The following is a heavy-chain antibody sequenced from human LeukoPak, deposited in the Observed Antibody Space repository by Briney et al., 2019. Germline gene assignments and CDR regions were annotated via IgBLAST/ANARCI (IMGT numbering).Heavy chain of an antibody. CDR1: GFTFSSYG. CDR3: ANSIAVAGFDY. Sequence: GGSLRLSCAASGFTFSSYGMHWVRQAPGKGLEWVAVIWYDGSNKYYADSVKGRFTISRDNSKNTLYLQMNSLRAEDTAVYYCANSIAVAGFDYWGQGTLVTVSS. D-gene: IGHD6-19*01. J-gene: IGHJ4*02. V-gene: IGHV3-30*02. CDR2: IWYDGSNK.